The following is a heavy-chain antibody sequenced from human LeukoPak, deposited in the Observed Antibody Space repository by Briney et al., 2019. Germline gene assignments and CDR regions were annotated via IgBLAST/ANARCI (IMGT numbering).Heavy chain of an antibody. V-gene: IGHV1-3*01. D-gene: IGHD2-2*01. CDR1: GYTFTSYA. Sequence: ASVKVSCKASGYTFTSYAMHWVRQAPGQRLEWMGWINAGNGNTKYPQKFQGRVTITRDTSASTAYMELSSLRSEDTAVYYCARLGPGGLNEYFQHWGQGTLVTVSS. CDR2: INAGNGNT. CDR3: ARLGPGGLNEYFQH. J-gene: IGHJ1*01.